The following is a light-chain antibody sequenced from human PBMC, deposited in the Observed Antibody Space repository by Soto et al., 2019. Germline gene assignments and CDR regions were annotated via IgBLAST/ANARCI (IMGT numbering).Light chain of an antibody. J-gene: IGLJ2*01. V-gene: IGLV8-61*01. CDR1: SASVLTSYY. Sequence: QTVVSQEPSFSVSPGETVTLTCGLTSASVLTSYYPSWYQQTPGQAPRTLIYSTNIRSSGVPDRFSGSILGNTAALTISRVEAGDEADYYCQLWDSNSDHVVFGGGTKLTVL. CDR2: STN. CDR3: QLWDSNSDHVV.